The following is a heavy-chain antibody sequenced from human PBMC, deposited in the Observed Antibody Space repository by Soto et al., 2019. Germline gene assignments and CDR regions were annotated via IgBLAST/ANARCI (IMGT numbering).Heavy chain of an antibody. D-gene: IGHD3-10*01. Sequence: GGSLRLSCAASGFTFSSYWMHWVRQAPGKGLVWVSRINSDGSSTSYADSVKGRFTISRDNAKNTLYLQMNGLGAEETAGYSCARDSRYYGSGSYYTGRRDVGKYYYYYGMDVWGQGTTVTVSS. CDR2: INSDGSST. CDR3: ARDSRYYGSGSYYTGRRDVGKYYYYYGMDV. V-gene: IGHV3-74*01. CDR1: GFTFSSYW. J-gene: IGHJ6*02.